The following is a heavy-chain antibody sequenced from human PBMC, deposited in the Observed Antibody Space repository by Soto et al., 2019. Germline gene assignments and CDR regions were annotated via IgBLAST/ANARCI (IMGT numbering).Heavy chain of an antibody. CDR3: ARVDSSGWYY. CDR1: GGTFSSYT. J-gene: IGHJ4*02. D-gene: IGHD6-19*01. V-gene: IGHV1-69*02. CDR2: IIPILGIA. Sequence: QVQLVQSGAEVKKPGSSVKVSCKASGGTFSSYTISWVRQAPGQGPEWMGRIIPILGIANYAQKFQGRVTITADKSTSTAYMELSSLRSEDTAVYYCARVDSSGWYYWGQGTLVTVSS.